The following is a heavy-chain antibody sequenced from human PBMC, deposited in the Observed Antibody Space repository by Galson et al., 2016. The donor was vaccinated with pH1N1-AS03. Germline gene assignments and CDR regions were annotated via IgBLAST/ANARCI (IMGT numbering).Heavy chain of an antibody. J-gene: IGHJ4*02. D-gene: IGHD5-24*01. Sequence: SVKVSCKASGYNSNTYSISWVRQAPGQRLEWMGWISADNDDTKYAEGLQGRVPMNIDTSTNTAHMEPRGLRSDDTAVYYCAREYPYVGYTDDTHFDLWGQGTLVTVSA. CDR3: AREYPYVGYTDDTHFDL. V-gene: IGHV1-18*01. CDR2: ISADNDDT. CDR1: GYNSNTYS.